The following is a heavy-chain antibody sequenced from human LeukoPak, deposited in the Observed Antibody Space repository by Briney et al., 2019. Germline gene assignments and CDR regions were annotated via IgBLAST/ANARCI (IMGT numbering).Heavy chain of an antibody. V-gene: IGHV3-21*01. CDR3: ARGTFCSSASCYTPSYFDY. Sequence: GGSLRLSCAASGFTSSSYSMNWVRQAPGKGLEWVSSISSSSSYIYYADSVKGRFTISRDNAKNSLYLQMNSLRAEDTAVYFCARGTFCSSASCYTPSYFDYWGQGTLVTVSS. J-gene: IGHJ4*02. CDR2: ISSSSSYI. D-gene: IGHD2-2*02. CDR1: GFTSSSYS.